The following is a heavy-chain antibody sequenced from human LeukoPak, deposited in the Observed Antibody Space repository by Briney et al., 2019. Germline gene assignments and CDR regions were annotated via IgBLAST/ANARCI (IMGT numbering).Heavy chain of an antibody. CDR1: GYTFTSYY. V-gene: IGHV1-46*01. CDR3: AREPRPVGATSFGYYFDY. CDR2: INPSGGTT. J-gene: IGHJ4*02. D-gene: IGHD1-26*01. Sequence: ASVKVSCKASGYTFTSYYIHSVRQAPGQGLEWMGIINPSGGTTVYAQNFQGRVIMTRDTSTSTVHMDLSSLRSEDAAVYYCAREPRPVGATSFGYYFDYWGQGTLVTVSS.